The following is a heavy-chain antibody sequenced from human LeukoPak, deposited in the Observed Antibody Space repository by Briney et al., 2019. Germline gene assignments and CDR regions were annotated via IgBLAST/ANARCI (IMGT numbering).Heavy chain of an antibody. Sequence: GESLRLSCAASGFTFSVYNVNWVRKVPGKGPEWLSSISASGSYIFYTDSVRGRFTISRDNAKNSLYLQMSSLRVEDTAVYYCARMGSALEVGANAFDVWGPGTMVTVSS. CDR3: ARMGSALEVGANAFDV. D-gene: IGHD4/OR15-4a*01. V-gene: IGHV3-21*01. CDR2: ISASGSYI. J-gene: IGHJ3*01. CDR1: GFTFSVYN.